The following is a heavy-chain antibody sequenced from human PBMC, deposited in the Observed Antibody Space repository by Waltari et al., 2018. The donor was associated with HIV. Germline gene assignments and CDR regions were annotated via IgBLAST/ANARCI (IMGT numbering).Heavy chain of an antibody. D-gene: IGHD2-2*01. CDR3: ARRRQVVSQPFDY. V-gene: IGHV4-34*02. Sequence: QVQLQQWGAGLLKPSETLSLTCGISGGSLSPYYWSWVRQSPVKGLEWIGEVNQGGNTKYNPSLKSRVTISFDTSMDQFSLHLASVTAADTAVYYCARRRQVVSQPFDYWSQGTLVTVSS. J-gene: IGHJ4*02. CDR2: VNQGGNT. CDR1: GGSLSPYY.